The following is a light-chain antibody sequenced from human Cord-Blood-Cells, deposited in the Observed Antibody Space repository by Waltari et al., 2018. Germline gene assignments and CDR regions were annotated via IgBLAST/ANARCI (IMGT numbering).Light chain of an antibody. J-gene: IGLJ3*02. CDR3: SSYTSSSTWV. CDR1: SSDVGGSNY. Sequence: QSALTQPASVSGSPGQSITISCTGTSSDVGGSNYVSWYQQHPGKAPKRMIYDVSNRPSGVSNRFSGSKSGNTASLTISGLQAEDEADYYGSSYTSSSTWVFGGGTKLTVL. V-gene: IGLV2-14*03. CDR2: DVS.